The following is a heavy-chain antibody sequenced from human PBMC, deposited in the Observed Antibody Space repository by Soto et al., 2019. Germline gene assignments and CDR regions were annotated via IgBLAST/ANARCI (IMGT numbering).Heavy chain of an antibody. V-gene: IGHV3-9*01. CDR1: GFTFDDYA. Sequence: GGSLRLSCAASGFTFDDYAMHWVRQVPGKGLEWVSGINWNSGSIGYADSVKGRFAISRDNAKNSLHLQMNSPRAEDTAFYYCVKDESINWYSGHFRHWGQGTLVTVSS. CDR2: INWNSGSI. CDR3: VKDESINWYSGHFRH. D-gene: IGHD6-13*01. J-gene: IGHJ1*01.